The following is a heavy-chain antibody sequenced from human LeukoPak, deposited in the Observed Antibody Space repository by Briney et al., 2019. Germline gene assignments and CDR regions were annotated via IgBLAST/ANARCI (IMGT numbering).Heavy chain of an antibody. J-gene: IGHJ4*02. V-gene: IGHV3-23*01. CDR1: GFTFSSYA. D-gene: IGHD1-26*01. CDR2: IGGSGGST. Sequence: GGSLRLSCAASGFTFSSYAMSWVRQAPGKGLEWVSAIGGSGGSTYYADSVKGRFTISRDNSKNTLYLQMNSLRAEDTAVYYCAKVPPVADGSYTGSYWGQGTLVTVSS. CDR3: AKVPPVADGSYTGSY.